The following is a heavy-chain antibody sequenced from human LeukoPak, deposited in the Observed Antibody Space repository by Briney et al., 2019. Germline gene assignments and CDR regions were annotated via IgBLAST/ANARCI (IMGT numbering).Heavy chain of an antibody. CDR3: ATPYRGWLRVGGYDI. J-gene: IGHJ3*02. CDR1: GFTFSSYS. Sequence: GGSLRLSCAASGFTFSSYSMNWVRQAPGKGLEWVSSISSSTYIYYADSVKGRFTISRDNSKNSLFLQMNSLRAEDTAVYYCATPYRGWLRVGGYDIWGQGTMVTVSS. V-gene: IGHV3-21*01. D-gene: IGHD5-12*01. CDR2: ISSSTYI.